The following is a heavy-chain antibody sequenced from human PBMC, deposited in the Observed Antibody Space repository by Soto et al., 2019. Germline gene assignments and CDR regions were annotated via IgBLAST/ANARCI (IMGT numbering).Heavy chain of an antibody. CDR1: GGSFSGYY. CDR3: ARYQGDYSGSDY. V-gene: IGHV4-34*01. Sequence: SETLSLTCAVYGGSFSGYYWSWIRQPPGKGLEWIGEINHSGSTNYNPSLKSRVTISVDTSKNQFSLKLSSVTAADTAVYYCARYQGDYSGSDYWGQGTLVTVSS. J-gene: IGHJ4*02. D-gene: IGHD4-17*01. CDR2: INHSGST.